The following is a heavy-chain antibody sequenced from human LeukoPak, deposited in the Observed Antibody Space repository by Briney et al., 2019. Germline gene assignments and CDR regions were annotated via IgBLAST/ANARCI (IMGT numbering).Heavy chain of an antibody. J-gene: IGHJ4*02. CDR1: GFIFSSYT. CDR2: ISGSGDNS. D-gene: IGHD4-17*01. V-gene: IGHV3-23*01. CDR3: AKDSPSAPVTSV. Sequence: GGSLRLSCTASGFIFSSYTMSWVRQAPGRGPEWVSTISGSGDNSYYADSVKGRFTISRDNSKNTLYLQMNSLRVEDTAVFYCAKDSPSAPVTSVWGQGTLVTVSS.